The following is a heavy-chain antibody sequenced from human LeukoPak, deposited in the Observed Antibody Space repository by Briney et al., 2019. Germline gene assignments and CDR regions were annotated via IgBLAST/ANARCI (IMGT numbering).Heavy chain of an antibody. CDR2: ISYDGSNK. V-gene: IGHV3-30*03. D-gene: IGHD3-10*01. Sequence: GGSLRLSCAASGFTFSSYGMHWVRQAPGKGLEWVAVISYDGSNKYYADSVKGRFTISRDNSKNTLYLQMNSLRAEDTAVYYCARGSGPCDYWGQGTLVTVSS. J-gene: IGHJ4*02. CDR3: ARGSGPCDY. CDR1: GFTFSSYG.